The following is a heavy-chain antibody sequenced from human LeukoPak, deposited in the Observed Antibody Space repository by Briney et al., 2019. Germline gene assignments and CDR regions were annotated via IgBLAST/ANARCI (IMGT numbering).Heavy chain of an antibody. D-gene: IGHD1-26*01. J-gene: IGHJ4*02. CDR1: GGSFSGYY. Sequence: SETLSLTCAVYGGSFSGYYWSWIRHPPGKGLEWIGEINHSGSTNYNPSLKSRVTISVDTSKNQFSLKLSSVTAADTAVYYCAINSGSYQPYYFDYWGQGTQVTVSS. V-gene: IGHV4-34*01. CDR2: INHSGST. CDR3: AINSGSYQPYYFDY.